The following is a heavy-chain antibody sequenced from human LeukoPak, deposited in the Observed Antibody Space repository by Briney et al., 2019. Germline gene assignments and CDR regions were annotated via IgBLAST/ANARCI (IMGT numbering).Heavy chain of an antibody. Sequence: NASETLSLTCTVSGGSISSYYWSWIRQPPGKGLEWIGYIYHSGSTYYNPSLKSRVTISVDRSKNQFSLKLSSVTAADTAVYYCARVSSSSPFGPYYMDVWGKGTTVTVSS. CDR1: GGSISSYY. D-gene: IGHD6-6*01. CDR3: ARVSSSSPFGPYYMDV. J-gene: IGHJ6*03. V-gene: IGHV4-59*12. CDR2: IYHSGST.